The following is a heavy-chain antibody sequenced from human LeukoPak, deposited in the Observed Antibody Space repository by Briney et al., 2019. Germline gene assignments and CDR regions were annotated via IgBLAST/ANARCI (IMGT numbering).Heavy chain of an antibody. CDR2: ISGSGGST. CDR3: AKPTGGNPPAPFDY. Sequence: GGSLRLSCAASGFIFSSYGMSWVRQAPGKGLEWVSAISGSGGSTYYADSVKGRFTISRDNSKNTLYLQMNSLRAEDTAVYYCAKPTGGNPPAPFDYWGQGTLVTVSS. V-gene: IGHV3-23*01. CDR1: GFIFSSYG. J-gene: IGHJ4*02. D-gene: IGHD4-23*01.